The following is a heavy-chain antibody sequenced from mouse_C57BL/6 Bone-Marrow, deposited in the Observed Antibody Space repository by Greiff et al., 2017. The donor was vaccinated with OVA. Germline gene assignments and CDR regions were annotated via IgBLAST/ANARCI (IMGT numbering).Heavy chain of an antibody. D-gene: IGHD2-3*01. CDR3: VNGGYYLDY. CDR1: GFTFSDYG. Sequence: EVKLMESGGGLVKPGGSLKLSCAASGFTFSDYGMHWVRQAPEKGLEWVAYISSGSSTIYYADTVKGLFTISRDNAKNTLFLQMTSLRSEDTAMYYCVNGGYYLDYWGQGTTLTVSS. V-gene: IGHV5-17*01. J-gene: IGHJ2*01. CDR2: ISSGSSTI.